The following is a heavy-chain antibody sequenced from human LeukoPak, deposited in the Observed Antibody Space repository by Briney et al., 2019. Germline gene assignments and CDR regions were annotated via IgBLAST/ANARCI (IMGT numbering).Heavy chain of an antibody. J-gene: IGHJ3*02. CDR3: ARDRTEVTDNDGFDI. CDR1: GFTFRSYE. Sequence: IPGGSLRLSCAASGFTFRSYEMNWVRQAPGKGLEWVSSISSRSSYIYYAGSLKGRFTISRDNAKNSLYLQMNSLRVEDTAVYYCARDRTEVTDNDGFDIWGRGTMVTVSS. V-gene: IGHV3-21*01. D-gene: IGHD2-21*02. CDR2: ISSRSSYI.